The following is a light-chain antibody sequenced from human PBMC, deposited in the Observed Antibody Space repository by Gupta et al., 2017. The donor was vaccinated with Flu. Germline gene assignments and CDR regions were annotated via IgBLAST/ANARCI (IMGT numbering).Light chain of an antibody. CDR3: SAGDNSLSTRV. CDR1: SNNVGNQG. CDR2: RDN. V-gene: IGLV10-54*04. Sequence: QAGLTQPPSVSKALRQTATLTCTGNSNNVGNQGAAWLQQHQGHPPKLLSYRDNSRPSGISERFSASRSGNTASLNITGLQPEDEADYYCSAGDNSLSTRVFGGGTKLTVL. J-gene: IGLJ2*01.